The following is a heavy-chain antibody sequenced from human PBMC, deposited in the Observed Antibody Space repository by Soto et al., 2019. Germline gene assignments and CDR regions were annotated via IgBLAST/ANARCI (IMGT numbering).Heavy chain of an antibody. J-gene: IGHJ4*02. Sequence: GESLKISCKDSGYSFSTNWIAWVRQMPGKGLEWVGVIYCGDSDTRFSPSFQGQVTLSVDKSFNTVYLQWSSLKASDTAMYYCARHNHGFDYWGQGTLVTVSS. CDR3: ARHNHGFDY. CDR1: GYSFSTNW. CDR2: IYCGDSDT. V-gene: IGHV5-51*01.